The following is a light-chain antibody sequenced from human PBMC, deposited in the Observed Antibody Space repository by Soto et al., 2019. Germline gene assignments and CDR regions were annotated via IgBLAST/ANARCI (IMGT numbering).Light chain of an antibody. CDR1: QDISTY. CDR3: QKYDNAPLT. Sequence: DIQMTQAPSSLSASVGDRVTITCRARQDISTYLAWYQQKPGKVPKLLISAAYTLQSGVPPRFSGRGSGTDFTLTISSLQPEAGATSYCQKYDNAPLTFGGGTKVEIK. CDR2: AAY. J-gene: IGKJ4*01. V-gene: IGKV1-27*01.